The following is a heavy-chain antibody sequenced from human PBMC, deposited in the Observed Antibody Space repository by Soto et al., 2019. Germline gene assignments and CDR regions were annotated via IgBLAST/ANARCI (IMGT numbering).Heavy chain of an antibody. V-gene: IGHV3-7*01. J-gene: IGHJ4*02. CDR2: IKQDGSAK. Sequence: EVQLVESGGGLVQPGGSLRLSCAASGFTFNNYWMSWVRQAPGKGLEWVANIKQDGSAKYYVESVKGRLTISRDNAKNSLYLQRNSLRAEDTAVYYCARGDIGWLEGANWGQGTLVTVSS. D-gene: IGHD3-10*01. CDR1: GFTFNNYW. CDR3: ARGDIGWLEGAN.